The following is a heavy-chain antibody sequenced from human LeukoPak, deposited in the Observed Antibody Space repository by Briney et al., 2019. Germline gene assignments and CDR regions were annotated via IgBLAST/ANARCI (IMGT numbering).Heavy chain of an antibody. CDR2: ISSSSYI. V-gene: IGHV3-21*01. CDR3: ARARDWLDAFDI. D-gene: IGHD3-9*01. Sequence: PGGSLRLSCAASGFTFSSYGLNWVRQAPGKGLEWVSSISSSSYIYYADSVKGRFTISRDNAKNSLYLQMNSLRAEDTAVYYCARARDWLDAFDIWGQGTMVTVSS. J-gene: IGHJ3*02. CDR1: GFTFSSYG.